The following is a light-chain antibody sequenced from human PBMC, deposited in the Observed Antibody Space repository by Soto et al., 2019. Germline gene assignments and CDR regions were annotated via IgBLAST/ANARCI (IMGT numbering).Light chain of an antibody. J-gene: IGKJ5*01. V-gene: IGKV1-9*01. Sequence: DIQMTQSPLSLSASVGDRVTITCRASQGTSSYLAWFQQKPGRAPKLLIYGASTLQSGVPARFSASGSGTDFTLTISNLQPEDFATYYCQQLNAYPLTFGQGTRLENK. CDR1: QGTSSY. CDR3: QQLNAYPLT. CDR2: GAS.